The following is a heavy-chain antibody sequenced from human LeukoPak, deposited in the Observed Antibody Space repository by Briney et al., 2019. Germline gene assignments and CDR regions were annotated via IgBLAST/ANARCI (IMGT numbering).Heavy chain of an antibody. CDR1: GFIFNTYA. D-gene: IGHD6-19*01. CDR3: ARDSSGPAF. V-gene: IGHV3-23*01. CDR2: ISGSGGST. J-gene: IGHJ4*02. Sequence: GGSLRLSCAASGFIFNTYAMSWVRQAPGKGLEWVSAISGSGGSTYYADSVKGRFTISRDSSENTLYLQMSSLRADDTAVYYCARDSSGPAFWGQGTPVTVSS.